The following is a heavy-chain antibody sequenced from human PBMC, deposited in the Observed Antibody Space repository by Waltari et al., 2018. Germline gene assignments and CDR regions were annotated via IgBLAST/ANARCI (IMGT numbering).Heavy chain of an antibody. CDR1: GFTVSNKY. CDR2: IYVPGDT. CDR3: AGGGLAPRAFDI. Sequence: EVQVAETGGGLIQPGGSLRLSCAASGFTVSNKYMSWVRQAPGKGLECVSVIYVPGDTYYADSVRGRFTISRDNSKNTLYLQLSSLRAEDTAVYYCAGGGLAPRAFDIWGQGTMVTVSS. V-gene: IGHV3-53*02. J-gene: IGHJ3*02.